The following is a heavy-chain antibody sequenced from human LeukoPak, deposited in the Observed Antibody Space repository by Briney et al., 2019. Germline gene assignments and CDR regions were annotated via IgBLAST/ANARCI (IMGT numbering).Heavy chain of an antibody. V-gene: IGHV3-15*01. CDR3: ATISAPGGYRRGAVDY. J-gene: IGHJ4*02. Sequence: GGSLRLSCAPSGFTFSNAWMTWVRQAPGKGLEWVGLIKSKIDGATTDHAAPVKGRFTISRDNSKNTLYLQMNSLKTEDTAVYYCATISAPGGYRRGAVDYWGQGTLVTVSS. CDR2: IKSKIDGATT. CDR1: GFTFSNAW. D-gene: IGHD1-26*01.